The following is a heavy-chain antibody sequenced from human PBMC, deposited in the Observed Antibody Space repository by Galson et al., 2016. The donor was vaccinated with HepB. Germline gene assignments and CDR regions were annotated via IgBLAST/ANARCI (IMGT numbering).Heavy chain of an antibody. D-gene: IGHD1-14*01. V-gene: IGHV4-4*02. CDR2: IFHRGTI. Sequence: SETLSLTCAVSGGSISSDNWWSWVRQPPGKGLEWIGEIFHRGTIDYNPALKSRVTISLDESNNQFSLELNSVPAADTAVYYCAMQPGFYLGSWGQGTLVTVSS. CDR3: AMQPGFYLGS. J-gene: IGHJ4*02. CDR1: GGSISSDNW.